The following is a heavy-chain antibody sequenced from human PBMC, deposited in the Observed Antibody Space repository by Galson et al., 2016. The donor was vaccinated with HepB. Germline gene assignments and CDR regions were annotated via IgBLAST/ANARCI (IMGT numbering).Heavy chain of an antibody. CDR3: VKDRARDGHPNFDY. CDR2: ITNNGDTR. Sequence: SLRLSCAASGFSFSSYAMDWVRQAPGKGLEFVSGITNNGDTRDYADYVKGRFTISRDDSKNTLYLEMSSLRAEDTAVYYCVKDRARDGHPNFDYWGQGTLVTVSS. CDR1: GFSFSSYA. J-gene: IGHJ4*02. V-gene: IGHV3-64D*06. D-gene: IGHD5-24*01.